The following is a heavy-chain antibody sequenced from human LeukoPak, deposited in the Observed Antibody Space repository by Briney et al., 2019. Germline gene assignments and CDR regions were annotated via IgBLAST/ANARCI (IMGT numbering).Heavy chain of an antibody. Sequence: GGSLRLSCAASGFTFSSYAMHWVRQAPGKGLEWVAVISYDGSNKYYADSVKGRFTISRDNSKNTLYRQMNSLRAEDTAVYYCARVGVAYCGGDCYLGYWGQGTLVTVSS. CDR1: GFTFSSYA. V-gene: IGHV3-30-3*01. D-gene: IGHD2-21*02. J-gene: IGHJ4*02. CDR2: ISYDGSNK. CDR3: ARVGVAYCGGDCYLGY.